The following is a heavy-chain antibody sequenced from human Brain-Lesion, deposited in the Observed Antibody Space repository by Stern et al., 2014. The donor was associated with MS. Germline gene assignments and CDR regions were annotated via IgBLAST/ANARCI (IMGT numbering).Heavy chain of an antibody. CDR1: GGSISSSNW. D-gene: IGHD6-13*01. Sequence: QVQLQQSGPGLVKPSGTLSLTCAVSGGSISSSNWWSWVRQSPGKGLEWIGESDHSGSTIYNPSLKSRVTVSVDNSKNRFSLTLSSVTAADPAVYFCARFPASRPHVFDSWGQGTLVTVSS. CDR2: SDHSGST. CDR3: ARFPASRPHVFDS. J-gene: IGHJ4*02. V-gene: IGHV4-4*02.